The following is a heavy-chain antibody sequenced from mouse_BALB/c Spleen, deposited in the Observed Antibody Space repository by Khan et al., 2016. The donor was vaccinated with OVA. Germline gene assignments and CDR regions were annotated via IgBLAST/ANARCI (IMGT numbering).Heavy chain of an antibody. CDR1: GYTFTTAG. J-gene: IGHJ4*01. CDR3: ARGGAAYYRNDGGAMDY. D-gene: IGHD2-14*01. CDR2: INTHSGVP. Sequence: QIQLVQSGPELKKPGETVRISCKASGYTFTTAGMQWVQKMPGKGLKWIGWINTHSGVPKYAEDFKGRFAFSLDTSASTAYLQITNLKNEDTATYSCARGGAAYYRNDGGAMDYWGQGTSVTVSS. V-gene: IGHV9-4*02.